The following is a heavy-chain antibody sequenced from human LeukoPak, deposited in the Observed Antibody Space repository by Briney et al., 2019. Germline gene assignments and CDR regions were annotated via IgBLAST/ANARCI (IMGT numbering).Heavy chain of an antibody. CDR2: IYPGDSDT. V-gene: IGHV5-51*01. CDR1: GYSFTSYW. D-gene: IGHD2-2*01. Sequence: GESLKISCKGSGYSFTSYWIGWVRQMPGKGLEWMGIIYPGDSDTRYSPSFQGQVTISADKSISTAYLQWSSLKASDTAMYYCARHASTYCSSTSRYPNWFDPWGQGTLVTVSS. J-gene: IGHJ5*02. CDR3: ARHASTYCSSTSRYPNWFDP.